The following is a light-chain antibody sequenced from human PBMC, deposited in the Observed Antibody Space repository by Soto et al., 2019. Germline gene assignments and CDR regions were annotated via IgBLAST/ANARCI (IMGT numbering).Light chain of an antibody. CDR1: QSISSW. CDR3: TQYNSYPDT. J-gene: IGKJ1*01. V-gene: IGKV1-5*03. Sequence: DIQMTQSPSTLSASLGDRVTITCRASQSISSWLAWYQQKPGKAPKLLIYKASSLESGVPSRFSGSGSGTEFTLTISSLQPDDFATHYSTQYNSYPDTSGQGTKVDIX. CDR2: KAS.